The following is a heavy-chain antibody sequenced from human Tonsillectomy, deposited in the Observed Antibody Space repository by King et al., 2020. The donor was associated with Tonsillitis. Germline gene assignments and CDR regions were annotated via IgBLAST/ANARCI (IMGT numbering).Heavy chain of an antibody. V-gene: IGHV2-70*04. CDR2: IDWDDDK. CDR3: ARSTFRWYAYYYYYYMDV. J-gene: IGHJ6*03. CDR1: GFSLSTSGMR. Sequence: TLKESGPALVKPTQTLTLTCTFSGFSLSTSGMRVSWIRQPSGKALEWLARIDWDDDKFYSTSLKTRLTISKDTSKNQVVLTMTNMDPVDTATYYCARSTFRWYAYYYYYYMDVWGKGTTVTVSS. D-gene: IGHD6-13*01.